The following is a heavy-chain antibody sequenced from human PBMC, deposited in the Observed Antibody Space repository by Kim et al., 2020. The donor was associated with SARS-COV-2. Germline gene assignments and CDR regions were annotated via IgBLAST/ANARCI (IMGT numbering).Heavy chain of an antibody. V-gene: IGHV4-39*01. J-gene: IGHJ4*02. CDR3: ARHARVSTEYFDY. Sequence: SETLSLTCTVSGGSISSSHDYWGWIRQPPGKGLEWIGTIYYSGSTYYNPSLKSRLTISVDTSKNQFSLDLSSVTAADTAVSFCARHARVSTEYFDYWGQGTLVTVSS. CDR2: IYYSGST. CDR1: GGSISSSHDY.